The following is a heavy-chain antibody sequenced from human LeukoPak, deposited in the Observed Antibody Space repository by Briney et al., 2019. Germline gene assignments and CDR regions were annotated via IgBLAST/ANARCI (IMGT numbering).Heavy chain of an antibody. CDR3: AKGITVRGVSIDSPPDY. CDR1: GFTFDDYA. CDR2: ISWNSGSL. J-gene: IGHJ4*02. D-gene: IGHD3-10*01. V-gene: IGHV3-9*01. Sequence: PGGSLRLSCAASGFTFDDYAMHWVRQVPGKGLEWVSGISWNSGSLGYADSVKGRFTISRDNAKNSLYLQMKSLRPEDTALYYCAKGITVRGVSIDSPPDYWGQGTLVTVSS.